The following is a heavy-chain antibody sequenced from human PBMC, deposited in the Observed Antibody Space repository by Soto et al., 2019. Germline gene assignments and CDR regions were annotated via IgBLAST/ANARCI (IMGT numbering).Heavy chain of an antibody. CDR3: ARDPRGQLRFLEWPLDY. V-gene: IGHV3-21*01. J-gene: IGHJ4*02. CDR1: GFTFSSYS. D-gene: IGHD3-3*01. Sequence: EVQLVESGGGLVKPGGSLRLSCAASGFTFSSYSMNWVRQAPGKGLEWVSSISSRSSYIYYADSVKGRFTISRDNAKNSLYLQMNSLRAEDTAVYYCARDPRGQLRFLEWPLDYWGQGTLVTVSS. CDR2: ISSRSSYI.